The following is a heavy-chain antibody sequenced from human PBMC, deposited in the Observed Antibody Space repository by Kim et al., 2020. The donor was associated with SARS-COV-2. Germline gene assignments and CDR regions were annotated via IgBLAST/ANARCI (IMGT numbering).Heavy chain of an antibody. D-gene: IGHD2-15*01. CDR1: GYTFTSYY. CDR3: ARDIGVVAATSLDYYYGMDV. CDR2: INPSGGST. Sequence: ASVKVSCKASGYTFTSYYMHWVRQAPGQGLEWMGIINPSGGSTSYAQKFQGIVTMTRDTSTSTVYMELSSLRSEDTAVYYCARDIGVVAATSLDYYYGMDVWGQGTTVTVSS. V-gene: IGHV1-46*01. J-gene: IGHJ6*02.